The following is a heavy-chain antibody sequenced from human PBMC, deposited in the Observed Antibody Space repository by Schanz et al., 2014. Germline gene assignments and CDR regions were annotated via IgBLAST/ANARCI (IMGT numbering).Heavy chain of an antibody. CDR2: IMPLRGIG. V-gene: IGHV1-69*09. J-gene: IGHJ6*02. CDR3: TRLRRTDPNGFDV. D-gene: IGHD2-21*02. Sequence: VQLVQSGAEVQKPGSSVKVSCKASGGTFSKYNIMWVRQVPGQGLEWLGRIMPLRGIGNNAWKFQDRLTITADKSMNITYMELSSLGTEDTAVYYCTRLRRTDPNGFDVWGQGTTVTVS. CDR1: GGTFSKYN.